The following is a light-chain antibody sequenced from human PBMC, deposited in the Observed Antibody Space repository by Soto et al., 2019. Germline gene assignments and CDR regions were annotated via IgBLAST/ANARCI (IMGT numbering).Light chain of an antibody. J-gene: IGKJ4*01. CDR3: QQRSNWLLA. CDR2: DAS. Sequence: EILLTQSPATLSLSPGWISTLSFRASQSVSSYLAWYQQKPGQAPRLLIYDASNRATGIPARFSGSGSGTDFTLTISSLEPEDFAVYYCQQRSNWLLAVGGGTKVDIK. CDR1: QSVSSY. V-gene: IGKV3-11*01.